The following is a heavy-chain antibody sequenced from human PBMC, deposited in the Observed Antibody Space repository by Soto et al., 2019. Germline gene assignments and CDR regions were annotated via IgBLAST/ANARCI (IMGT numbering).Heavy chain of an antibody. Sequence: EVKVLESGGDLVQPGGSLRLSCVASGFTFSESAMTWVRQAPGKGLDWVSSVSANGDITYYADSVKGRFTISRDNSNNTLLLQMNSLRAEDTALYYCARGDRGGSGSPASYYFSGLDVWGQGTTVIVSS. CDR2: VSANGDIT. D-gene: IGHD3-10*01. V-gene: IGHV3-23*01. CDR1: GFTFSESA. J-gene: IGHJ6*02. CDR3: ARGDRGGSGSPASYYFSGLDV.